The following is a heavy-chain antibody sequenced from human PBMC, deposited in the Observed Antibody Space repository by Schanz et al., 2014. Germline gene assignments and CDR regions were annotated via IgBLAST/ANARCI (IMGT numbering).Heavy chain of an antibody. CDR1: GYTFAMYD. Sequence: QVQLVQSGSELKKPGASVKVSCKASGYTFAMYDMNWVRQAPGQGLEWMGWINTNTANPTYAQGFTGRFVYTLDASVTTKYLQISSLKAEDTAVYYCAREFAGQPSGFDYWGQGTLVTVSS. CDR3: AREFAGQPSGFDY. J-gene: IGHJ4*02. CDR2: INTNTANP. D-gene: IGHD3-3*01. V-gene: IGHV7-4-1*02.